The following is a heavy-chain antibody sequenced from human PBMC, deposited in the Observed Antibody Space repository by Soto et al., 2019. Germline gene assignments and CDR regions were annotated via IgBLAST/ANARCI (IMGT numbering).Heavy chain of an antibody. D-gene: IGHD3-9*01. Sequence: GGSLRLSCAASGFPFISYAMSWVRQAPGKGLEWVSAISGSGGSTYYADSVKGRFTISRDNSKNTLYLQMNSLRAEDTAVYYCARDRGDYDILTGYDYYGMDVWGQGTTVTVSS. CDR3: ARDRGDYDILTGYDYYGMDV. V-gene: IGHV3-23*01. J-gene: IGHJ6*02. CDR2: ISGSGGST. CDR1: GFPFISYA.